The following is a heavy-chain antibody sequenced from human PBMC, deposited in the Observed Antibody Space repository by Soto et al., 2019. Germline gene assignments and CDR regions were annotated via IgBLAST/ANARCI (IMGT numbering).Heavy chain of an antibody. V-gene: IGHV3-30-3*01. J-gene: IGHJ6*04. CDR3: ARAVRFLEWLLRGGMDV. D-gene: IGHD3-3*01. CDR2: ISYDGSNK. Sequence: QVQLVESGGGVVQPGRSLRLSCAASGFTFSSYAMHWVRQAPGKGLEWVAVISYDGSNKYYADSVKGRFTISRDNSKNTLYLQMNSLRAEDTAVYYCARAVRFLEWLLRGGMDVWGKGTTVTVSS. CDR1: GFTFSSYA.